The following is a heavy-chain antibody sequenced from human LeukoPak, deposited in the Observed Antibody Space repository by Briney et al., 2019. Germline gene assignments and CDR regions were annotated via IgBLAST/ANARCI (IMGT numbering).Heavy chain of an antibody. D-gene: IGHD3-16*02. Sequence: PSETLSLTCAVYGESFSDYYWTWIRQPPGKGLEWIGEINHSGSTNYNPSLKSRVTISVDTSKNQFSLKLSSVTAADTAVYYCARDGAPLKYYDYVWGSYRNDWFDPWGQGTLVTVSS. V-gene: IGHV4-34*01. CDR3: ARDGAPLKYYDYVWGSYRNDWFDP. CDR2: INHSGST. J-gene: IGHJ5*02. CDR1: GESFSDYY.